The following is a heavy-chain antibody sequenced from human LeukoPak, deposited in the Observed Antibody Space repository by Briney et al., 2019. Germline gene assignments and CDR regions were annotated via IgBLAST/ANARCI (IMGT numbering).Heavy chain of an antibody. D-gene: IGHD2-2*01. CDR2: IYTSGST. CDR1: GGSISSGSYY. CDR3: ASGGVVPATYYYYYYMDV. Sequence: SQTLSLTCTVSGGSISSGSYYWRWIRQPAGKGLEWIGRIYTSGSTNYNPALKSRVTISVNPSKNQFSLKLSPVTAADTAVYYCASGGVVPATYYYYYYMDVWGKGTTVTVSS. V-gene: IGHV4-61*02. J-gene: IGHJ6*03.